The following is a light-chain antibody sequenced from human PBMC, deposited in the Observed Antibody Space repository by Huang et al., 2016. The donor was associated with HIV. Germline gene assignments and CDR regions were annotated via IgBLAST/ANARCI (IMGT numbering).Light chain of an antibody. CDR1: QSVSDW. CDR3: QEYNTYWT. J-gene: IGKJ1*01. V-gene: IGKV1-5*03. Sequence: DIQMTQSPSTLSASVGDRVTITCRASQSVSDWLAWYQQKPGKAPKLPIYKTSLLETGVPLRFSGSGFGTEFTLAISSLQPDDFATYYCQEYNTYWTFGQGTKVEVK. CDR2: KTS.